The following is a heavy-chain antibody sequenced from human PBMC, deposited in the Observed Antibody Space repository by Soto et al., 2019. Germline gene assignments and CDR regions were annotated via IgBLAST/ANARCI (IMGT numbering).Heavy chain of an antibody. D-gene: IGHD5-18*01. CDR3: ARDIQGGGPRWNDEFDV. CDR2: LNPDTGNT. CDR1: GFTFSDNL. J-gene: IGHJ3*01. V-gene: IGHV1-3*01. Sequence: QVQLVQSGAELKKPAASVNISCTASGFTFSDNLINWVRKVPGQGLEWMGWLNPDTGNTRYSETFKGRVTISRHTSASIAYLELSGLENEDTALYFCARDIQGGGPRWNDEFDVWGQGTMITISS.